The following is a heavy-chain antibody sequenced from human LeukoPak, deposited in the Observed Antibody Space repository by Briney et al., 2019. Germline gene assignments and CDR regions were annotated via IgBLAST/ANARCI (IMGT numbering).Heavy chain of an antibody. V-gene: IGHV3-21*01. J-gene: IGHJ3*02. CDR1: GFTFSGYP. CDR3: ARKASDAFDI. CDR2: IRSSSSYM. D-gene: IGHD5-12*01. Sequence: PGGSLRLSCAASGFTFSGYPMNWVRQAPGKGLEWVSSIRSSSSYMYYADSVKGRFIVSRDNAKNSLYLQVNSLRAEDTAVYYCARKASDAFDIWGQGTMVTVSS.